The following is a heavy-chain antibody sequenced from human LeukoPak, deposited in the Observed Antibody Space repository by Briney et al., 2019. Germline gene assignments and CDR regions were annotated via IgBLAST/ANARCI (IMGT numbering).Heavy chain of an antibody. CDR3: AGERGEEYSSGWYKRNYFDN. CDR2: IYYSGST. CDR1: GGSISSYY. D-gene: IGHD6-19*01. V-gene: IGHV4-59*12. J-gene: IGHJ4*02. Sequence: PSETLSLTCTVSGGSISSYYWSWIRQPPGKGLEWIGYIYYSGSTYYNPSLKSRVTISVDMSKNQFSLKLTSVTGADTAVYYCAGERGEEYSSGWYKRNYFDNWGQGIRVTVSS.